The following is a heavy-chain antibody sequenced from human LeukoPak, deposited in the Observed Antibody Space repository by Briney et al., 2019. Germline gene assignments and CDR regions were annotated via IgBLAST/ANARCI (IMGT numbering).Heavy chain of an antibody. V-gene: IGHV3-11*01. CDR2: ISNSGTTI. CDR3: ARDGGSGWSLDF. D-gene: IGHD6-19*01. Sequence: GGSLRLSCAASRFPFGDYYMNWIRQAPGTWVEGLSYISNSGTTIYYAASERGRFTISRDNNKNSLYLQMHSLRAEDTAVYYCARDGGSGWSLDFWGPGTLVTVSS. CDR1: RFPFGDYY. J-gene: IGHJ4*02.